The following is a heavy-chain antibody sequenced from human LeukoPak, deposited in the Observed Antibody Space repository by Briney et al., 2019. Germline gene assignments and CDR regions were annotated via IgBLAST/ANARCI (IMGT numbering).Heavy chain of an antibody. D-gene: IGHD3-9*01. CDR1: GGSTSSYY. Sequence: PSETLSLTCTVSGGSTSSYYWSWIRQPPGKGLEWIGYIYYSGSTNYTPSLKSRVTISVDTSKNQFSLKLSSVTAADTAVYHCARAGQYYDILTGSIYYYYGIDVWGNGTTVTVSS. CDR2: IYYSGST. J-gene: IGHJ6*04. CDR3: ARAGQYYDILTGSIYYYYGIDV. V-gene: IGHV4-59*01.